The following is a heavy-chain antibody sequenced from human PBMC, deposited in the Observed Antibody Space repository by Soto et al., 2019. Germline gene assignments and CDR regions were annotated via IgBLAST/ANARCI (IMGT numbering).Heavy chain of an antibody. CDR1: GYTFTSYA. D-gene: IGHD6-19*01. Sequence: GASVKVSCKASGYTFTSYAMHWLRQAPGQRLEWMGWINAGNGNTKYSQKFQGRVTITRDTSASTAYMELSSLRSEDTAVYYCAREGSSGWYYFDYWGQGTLVTVSS. V-gene: IGHV1-3*01. J-gene: IGHJ4*02. CDR3: AREGSSGWYYFDY. CDR2: INAGNGNT.